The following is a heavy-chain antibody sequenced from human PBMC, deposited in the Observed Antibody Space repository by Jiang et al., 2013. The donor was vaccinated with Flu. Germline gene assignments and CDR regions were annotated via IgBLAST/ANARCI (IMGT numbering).Heavy chain of an antibody. J-gene: IGHJ4*02. CDR3: ARDETTPPGTLDY. CDR2: MNPXSGDT. D-gene: IGHD6-13*01. V-gene: IGHV1-2*06. CDR1: GYTFTGYH. Sequence: GAEVKKPGASVKVSRKAFGYTFTGYHMHWVRQAPGQGLEWMGRMNPXSGDTNYAQKFQGRVTMTRDTSINTAYLEVSSLRSDDTAVYYCARDETTPPGTLDYWGQGTLVTVSS.